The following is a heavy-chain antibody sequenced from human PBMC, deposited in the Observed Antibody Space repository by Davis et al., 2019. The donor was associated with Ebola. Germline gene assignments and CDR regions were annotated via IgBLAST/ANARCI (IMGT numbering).Heavy chain of an antibody. CDR2: IYYSGST. D-gene: IGHD1-1*01. Sequence: SETLSLTCSVSGGSISTITYYWGWIRQPPGKGLEWIGNIYYSGSTFYNPSLRGRVTISVDTSKNQFSLKLSSVTAADTAVYYCARGLYPWELDYWGQGTLVTVSS. V-gene: IGHV4-39*07. J-gene: IGHJ4*02. CDR3: ARGLYPWELDY. CDR1: GGSISTITYY.